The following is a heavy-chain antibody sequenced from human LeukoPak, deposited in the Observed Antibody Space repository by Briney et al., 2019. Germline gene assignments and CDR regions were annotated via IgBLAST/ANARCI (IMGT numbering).Heavy chain of an antibody. CDR2: INHSGST. CDR1: GGSFSGYY. D-gene: IGHD3-16*02. V-gene: IGHV4-34*01. Sequence: PSETLSLTCAVYGGSFSGYYWSWIRQPPGKGLEWIGEINHSGSTNYNPSLKSRVTISVVTSKDQFSLKLSSVTAADTAVYYCASRKDYVWGSYRFAYWGQGTLVTVSS. J-gene: IGHJ4*02. CDR3: ASRKDYVWGSYRFAY.